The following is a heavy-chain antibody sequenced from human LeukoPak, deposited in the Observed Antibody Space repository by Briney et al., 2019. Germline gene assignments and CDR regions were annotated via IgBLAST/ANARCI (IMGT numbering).Heavy chain of an antibody. CDR3: ARDRGIAVAGTGFDY. D-gene: IGHD6-19*01. Sequence: PSETLSLTCTVSGGSISSYYWSWIPQPPGQGLEWIGYIYYSGSTNYNPSLKSRVTISVDTSKNQFSLKLSSVTAADTAVYYCARDRGIAVAGTGFDYWGQGTLVTVSS. CDR2: IYYSGST. J-gene: IGHJ4*02. CDR1: GGSISSYY. V-gene: IGHV4-59*01.